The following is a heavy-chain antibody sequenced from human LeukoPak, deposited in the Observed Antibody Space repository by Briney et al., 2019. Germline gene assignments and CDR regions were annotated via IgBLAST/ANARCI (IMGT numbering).Heavy chain of an antibody. Sequence: PSETLSLTCAVYGGSFSGYYWSWIRQPPGKGLEWIGEINHSGSTNYNPSLKSRVTISVDTSRNQFSLKLSSVPAADTAVYYCARGWYSSGWYRGYGMDVWGQGTTVTVSS. CDR3: ARGWYSSGWYRGYGMDV. CDR1: GGSFSGYY. CDR2: INHSGST. D-gene: IGHD6-19*01. V-gene: IGHV4-34*01. J-gene: IGHJ6*02.